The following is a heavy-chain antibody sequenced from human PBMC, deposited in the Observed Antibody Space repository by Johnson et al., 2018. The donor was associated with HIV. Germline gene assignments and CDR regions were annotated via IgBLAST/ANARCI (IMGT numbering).Heavy chain of an antibody. J-gene: IGHJ3*02. CDR1: GFTFDDYG. D-gene: IGHD2-2*02. Sequence: VQLVESGGGLVQPGRSLRLSCTASGFTFDDYGMSWVRQAPGKGLEWVSGINWNGGSTNYADSVKGRFTISRDISKNTLYLQMNSLRPEDTAVYYCATIWPGNFAFDIWGQGTVVTVSS. V-gene: IGHV3-20*04. CDR2: INWNGGST. CDR3: ATIWPGNFAFDI.